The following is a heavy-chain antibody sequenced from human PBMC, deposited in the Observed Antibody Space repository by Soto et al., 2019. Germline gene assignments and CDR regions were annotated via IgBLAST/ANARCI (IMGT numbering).Heavy chain of an antibody. J-gene: IGHJ5*02. D-gene: IGHD2-15*01. CDR2: MNPNSGNT. CDR3: AFFGGYCSRGSRYSWWFDP. CDR1: GYTFTSYD. V-gene: IGHV1-8*01. Sequence: ASVKVSCKASGYTFTSYDINWVRQVTGQGLEWMGWMNPNSGNTGYAQKFQGRVTMTRNTSISTAYMELSSLRSEDTAVDYCAFFGGYCSRGSRYSWWFDPRGQGTLVTVSS.